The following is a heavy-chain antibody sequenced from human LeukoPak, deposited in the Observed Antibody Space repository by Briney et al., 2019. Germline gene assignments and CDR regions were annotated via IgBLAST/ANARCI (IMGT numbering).Heavy chain of an antibody. D-gene: IGHD3-22*01. Sequence: SETLSLTCAVYGGSFSGYYWSWIRQPLGKGLEWIGYIYYSGSTNYNPSLKSRVTISVDTSKNQFSLKLSSVTAADTAVYYCARANYDSSGYYYDPRAYFDYWGQGTLVTVSS. CDR3: ARANYDSSGYYYDPRAYFDY. CDR2: IYYSGST. J-gene: IGHJ4*02. V-gene: IGHV4-59*01. CDR1: GGSFSGYY.